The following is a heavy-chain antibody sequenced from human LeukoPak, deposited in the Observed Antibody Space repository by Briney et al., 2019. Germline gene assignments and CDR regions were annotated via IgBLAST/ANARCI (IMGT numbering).Heavy chain of an antibody. CDR1: GFTFRNHG. V-gene: IGHV3-30*18. Sequence: PGRSLRLSCAASGFTFRNHGMHWVRQAPGKGLEWVAIIWSDGINRYYADSVKGRFTISRDDSKDTLFLQMNTLTTEDTALYYCAKDWGGSRYYIDVWGRGTLVTVSS. CDR2: IWSDGINR. CDR3: AKDWGGSRYYIDV. D-gene: IGHD5-18*01. J-gene: IGHJ6*03.